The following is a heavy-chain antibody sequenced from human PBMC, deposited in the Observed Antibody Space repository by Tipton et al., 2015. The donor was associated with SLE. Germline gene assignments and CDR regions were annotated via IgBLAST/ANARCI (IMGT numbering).Heavy chain of an antibody. J-gene: IGHJ4*02. Sequence: TLSLTCTVSGGSISSGTYYWSWIRQPAGKGLEWIGRIFASGSTHYNPSLESRVTISLDTSKNQFSLILNSLTAADTAVYYCARGPFQRWPPGAYWGQGTLVTVSS. D-gene: IGHD6-19*01. V-gene: IGHV4-61*02. CDR3: ARGPFQRWPPGAY. CDR1: GGSISSGTYY. CDR2: IFASGST.